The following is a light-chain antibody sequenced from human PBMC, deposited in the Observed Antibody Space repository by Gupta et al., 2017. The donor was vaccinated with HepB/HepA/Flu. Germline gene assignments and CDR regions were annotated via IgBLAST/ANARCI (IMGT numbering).Light chain of an antibody. CDR1: SSDVGSYNL. Sequence: QSALTQPASVSGSPGQSITISCTGTSSDVGSYNLVSWYQQHPGKAPKLMIYEVSKRLSGVSNRFSGSKSGNTASLTISGLQAEDEADYYCCSYAGRGVFGTGTKVTVL. CDR2: EVS. J-gene: IGLJ1*01. CDR3: CSYAGRGV. V-gene: IGLV2-23*02.